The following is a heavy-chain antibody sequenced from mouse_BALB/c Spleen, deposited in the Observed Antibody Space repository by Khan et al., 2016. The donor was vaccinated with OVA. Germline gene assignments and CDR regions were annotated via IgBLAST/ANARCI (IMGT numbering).Heavy chain of an antibody. D-gene: IGHD1-1*02. J-gene: IGHJ2*01. V-gene: IGHV3-2*02. Sequence: EVQLQESGPGLVKPSQSLSLTCTVTGYSINTDYAWNWIRQFPGNKLEWMGYISYSGNTKFNPSLKSRISITRDTSKNQFFLQLKSVTTEDTARDYCARVYGGDFDYWGQGTTLTVSS. CDR2: ISYSGNT. CDR3: ARVYGGDFDY. CDR1: GYSINTDYA.